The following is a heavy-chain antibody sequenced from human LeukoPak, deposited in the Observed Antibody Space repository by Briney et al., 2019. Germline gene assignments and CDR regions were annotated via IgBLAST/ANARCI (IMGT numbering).Heavy chain of an antibody. V-gene: IGHV4-4*07. J-gene: IGHJ4*02. CDR3: ARDSRQQLFLTYFDY. CDR2: IYTSGST. D-gene: IGHD6-13*01. CDR1: GGSISSYY. Sequence: SETLSLTCTVSGGSISSYYWSWIRQPAGKGLEWIGRIYTSGSTNYNPSLKSRVTMSVDTSKNQFSLKLSSVTAADTAVYYCARDSRQQLFLTYFDYWGQGTLVTVSS.